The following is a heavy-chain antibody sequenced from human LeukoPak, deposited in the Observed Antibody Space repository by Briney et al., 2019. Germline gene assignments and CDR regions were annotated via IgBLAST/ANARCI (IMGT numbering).Heavy chain of an antibody. J-gene: IGHJ4*02. Sequence: PGGSLRLSCAASGFTFSSYWMHWVRQAPGKGLVWVSRINSDASLTSYADSVKGRFTISRDNAKNSLYLQMSSLGAEDTAIYYCSRDRGGGDIYFDYWGQGTLVTVSS. V-gene: IGHV3-74*01. CDR3: SRDRGGGDIYFDY. CDR2: INSDASLT. CDR1: GFTFSSYW. D-gene: IGHD2-21*02.